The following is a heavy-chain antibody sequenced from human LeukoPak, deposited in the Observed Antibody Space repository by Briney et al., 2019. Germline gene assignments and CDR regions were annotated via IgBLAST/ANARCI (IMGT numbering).Heavy chain of an antibody. J-gene: IGHJ5*02. D-gene: IGHD3-10*02. Sequence: GASVKVSCKASGYPFTGYYMHWVRQAPGQGLEWMAWINPNSGGTNYAQKFQGRVTMTRNTSISTAYMELSSLRSEDTAVYYCARNLFALNWFDPWGQGTLVTVSS. CDR2: INPNSGGT. CDR3: ARNLFALNWFDP. V-gene: IGHV1-2*02. CDR1: GYPFTGYY.